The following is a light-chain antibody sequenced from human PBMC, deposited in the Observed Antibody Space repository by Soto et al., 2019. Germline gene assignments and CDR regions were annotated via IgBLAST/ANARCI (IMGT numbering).Light chain of an antibody. CDR1: SSDVGGYNY. CDR3: SSYTSSSTLEV. CDR2: DVS. Sequence: QSVLTQPASVSGSPGQSITISCTGTSSDVGGYNYVSWYQQHPGKAPKLMIYDVSNRPSGVSNRFSGSKSGNTASLTTSGPQAEDEADYYCSSYTSSSTLEVFGTGTKVT. J-gene: IGLJ1*01. V-gene: IGLV2-14*01.